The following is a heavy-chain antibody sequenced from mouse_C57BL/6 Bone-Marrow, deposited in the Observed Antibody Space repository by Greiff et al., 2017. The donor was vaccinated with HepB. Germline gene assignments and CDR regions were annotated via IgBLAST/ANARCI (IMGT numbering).Heavy chain of an antibody. V-gene: IGHV2-2*01. J-gene: IGHJ3*01. D-gene: IGHD2-10*01. CDR3: ASPTRGFAY. Sequence: QVQLKQSGPGLVQPSQSLSITCSVSGFSLTSYGVHWVRQSPGKGLEWLGVIWSGGSTDYNAAFISRLSISKNNSKSQVFFKMNSLKADDTAIYYCASPTRGFAYWGQGTLVTVSA. CDR1: GFSLTSYG. CDR2: IWSGGST.